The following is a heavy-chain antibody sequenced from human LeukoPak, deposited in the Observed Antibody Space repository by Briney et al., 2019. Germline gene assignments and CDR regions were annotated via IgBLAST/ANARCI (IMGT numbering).Heavy chain of an antibody. Sequence: ASVKVSCKASGYTFTSYGISWVRQAPGQGLEWMGWISAYNGNTNYAQKLQGRVTMTTDTSTSTAYMELRSLRSDDTAVYYCARDGGIAAAGPYYYYYYYMDVWGKGTTVTVSS. CDR3: ARDGGIAAAGPYYYYYYYMDV. D-gene: IGHD6-13*01. V-gene: IGHV1-18*01. CDR1: GYTFTSYG. CDR2: ISAYNGNT. J-gene: IGHJ6*03.